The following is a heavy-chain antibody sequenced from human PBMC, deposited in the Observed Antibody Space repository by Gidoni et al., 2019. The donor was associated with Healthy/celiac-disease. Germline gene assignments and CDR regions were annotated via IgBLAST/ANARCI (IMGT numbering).Heavy chain of an antibody. Sequence: EVQLVESGGGLVKPGGSLRPSCAASGFPFSSYSMNWVRQAPGKGLEWVSSISSSSSYIYYADSVKGRFTISRDNAKNSLYLQMNSLRAEDTAVYYCARYYDYVWGSYPPYFDYWGQGTLVTVSS. J-gene: IGHJ4*02. CDR1: GFPFSSYS. CDR2: ISSSSSYI. V-gene: IGHV3-21*01. D-gene: IGHD3-16*01. CDR3: ARYYDYVWGSYPPYFDY.